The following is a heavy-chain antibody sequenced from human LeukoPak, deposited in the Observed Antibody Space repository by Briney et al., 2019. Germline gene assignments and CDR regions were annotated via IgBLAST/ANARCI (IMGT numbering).Heavy chain of an antibody. Sequence: GGSLRLSCAASVFTFNLYPMSWVRHSPGGGLVWVLAIICSCSCIYYRDSVKVRFTISRDNSKHPLYLQMNRLRAEDTAVYYCANLPPGRYYWNFSGPFDYWGQGTLATVSS. CDR2: IICSCSCI. V-gene: IGHV3-23*01. D-gene: IGHD1-7*01. CDR1: VFTFNLYP. CDR3: ANLPPGRYYWNFSGPFDY. J-gene: IGHJ4*02.